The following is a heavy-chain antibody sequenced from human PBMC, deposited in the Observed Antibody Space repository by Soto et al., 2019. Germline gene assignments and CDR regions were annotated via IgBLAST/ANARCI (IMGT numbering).Heavy chain of an antibody. V-gene: IGHV4-30-4*01. Sequence: PSETLSLTCTVSGGSISSGDYYWSWIRQPPGKGLEWIGYIYYSGSTYYNPSLKSRLTISVDTSKNQFSLKLSSVTAADTAVYYCARVTVPQSNFDYWGQGTLVTVSS. D-gene: IGHD2-2*01. CDR3: ARVTVPQSNFDY. CDR2: IYYSGST. J-gene: IGHJ4*02. CDR1: GGSISSGDYY.